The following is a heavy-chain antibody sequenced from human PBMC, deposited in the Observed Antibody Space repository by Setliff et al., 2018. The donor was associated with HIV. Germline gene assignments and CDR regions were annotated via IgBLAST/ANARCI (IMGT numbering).Heavy chain of an antibody. CDR1: GGSISTYY. V-gene: IGHV4-59*01. CDR2: IYYTGST. Sequence: SETLSLTCTVSGGSISTYYWSWIRQPPGKGLEWIGYIYYTGSTNYNPSLKSRVTISVDTSKNQFSLKLSSVTAADTAVYYCAGGLHYGLGKFGYWGQGTLVTVSS. J-gene: IGHJ4*02. D-gene: IGHD3-10*01. CDR3: AGGLHYGLGKFGY.